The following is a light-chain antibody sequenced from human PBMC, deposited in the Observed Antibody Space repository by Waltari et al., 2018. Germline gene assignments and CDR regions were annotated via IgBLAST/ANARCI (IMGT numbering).Light chain of an antibody. CDR1: QTVITIA. CDR2: STY. J-gene: IGKJ4*01. CDR3: QQYDGIVVT. Sequence: EIVLTQSPGTLSLSPGDRATLSCRASQTVITIALSWYQQKPGQATRVLIYSTYNRATGIPDRFSGSGSGTDFTLTINRLAPEDFAMYYCQQYDGIVVTFGGGTKVEI. V-gene: IGKV3-20*01.